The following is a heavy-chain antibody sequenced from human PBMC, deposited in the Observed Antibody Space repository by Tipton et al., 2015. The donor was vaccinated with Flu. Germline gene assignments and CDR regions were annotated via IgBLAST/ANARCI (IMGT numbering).Heavy chain of an antibody. CDR2: ISSSGNTI. CDR3: ARFAGGP. D-gene: IGHD3-16*01. CDR1: GFTFSSYE. J-gene: IGHJ5*02. V-gene: IGHV3-48*03. Sequence: SLRLSCAASGFTFSSYEMNWVRQAPGKGLEWVSYISSSGNTISYADSVRGRITISRDNAKNSLYLQMNSLRAEDTAVYYCARFAGGPWGQGTLVTVSS.